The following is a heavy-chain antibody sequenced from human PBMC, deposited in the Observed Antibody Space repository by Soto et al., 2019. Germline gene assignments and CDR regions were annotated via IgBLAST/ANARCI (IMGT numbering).Heavy chain of an antibody. CDR3: AKDILTGSRIYYGMDV. J-gene: IGHJ6*02. CDR1: GFTFSSYA. D-gene: IGHD3-9*01. V-gene: IGHV3-23*01. Sequence: GGSLRLSCAASGFTFSSYAMSWVRQAPGKGLEWVSAISGSGGSTYYADSVKGRFTISRDNSKNTLYLQMNSLRAEDTAVYYCAKDILTGSRIYYGMDVWGQGTTVTVSS. CDR2: ISGSGGST.